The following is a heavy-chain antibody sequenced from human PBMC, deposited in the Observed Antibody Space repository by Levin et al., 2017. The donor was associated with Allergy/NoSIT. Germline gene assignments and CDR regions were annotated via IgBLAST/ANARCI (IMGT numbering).Heavy chain of an antibody. D-gene: IGHD6-19*01. CDR1: GFTFSSYA. Sequence: SCAASGFTFSSYAMHWVRQAPGKGLEWVAVISYDGSNKYYADSVKGRFTISRDNSKNTLYLQMNSLRAEDTAVYYCARDLSRRGAVAGFDYWGQGTLVTVSS. CDR2: ISYDGSNK. V-gene: IGHV3-30-3*01. CDR3: ARDLSRRGAVAGFDY. J-gene: IGHJ4*02.